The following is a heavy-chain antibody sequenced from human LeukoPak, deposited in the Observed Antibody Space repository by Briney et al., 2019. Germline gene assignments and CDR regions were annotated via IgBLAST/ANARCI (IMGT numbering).Heavy chain of an antibody. D-gene: IGHD6-13*01. J-gene: IGHJ5*02. CDR3: ARVAAAVPDQ. CDR2: IKQDGSEM. V-gene: IGHV3-7*04. CDR1: GFTFTTYW. Sequence: GGSLRLSCAASGFTFTTYWMSWVRQTPGKGLEWVANIKQDGSEMYYMDSVKGRFTISRDNAKNSLYLQMSSLTPEDTAVYYCARVAAAVPDQWGQGTLVTVSS.